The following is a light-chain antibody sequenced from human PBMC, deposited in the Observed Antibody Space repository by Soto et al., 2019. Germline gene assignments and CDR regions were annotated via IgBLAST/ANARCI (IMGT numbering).Light chain of an antibody. J-gene: IGKJ1*01. CDR3: QQSYSTTWT. CDR1: QGIDTY. Sequence: DIQMTQSPSTLSASVGDRVTITCRASQGIDTYLNWYHQKPGKAPKLLIYAASSLQSGGPSRFSGSGSETDFTLTISSLQPEDFATYSCQQSYSTTWTLGQGTKVDIK. V-gene: IGKV1-39*01. CDR2: AAS.